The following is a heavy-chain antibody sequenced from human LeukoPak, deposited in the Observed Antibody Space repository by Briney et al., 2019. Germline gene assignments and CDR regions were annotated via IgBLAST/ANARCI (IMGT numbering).Heavy chain of an antibody. CDR2: TYHGDSDT. D-gene: IGHD3-22*01. CDR1: GYSFISYW. J-gene: IGHJ2*01. Sequence: GESLEITCKASGYSFISYWIAWVRQMPGKGLEWMGTTYHGDSDTRYSPSFQGQVTISADKSISTAYLQWSSLKASDTAMYYCARHVANYYDSSGYNWYFDLWGRGTLVTVSS. CDR3: ARHVANYYDSSGYNWYFDL. V-gene: IGHV5-51*01.